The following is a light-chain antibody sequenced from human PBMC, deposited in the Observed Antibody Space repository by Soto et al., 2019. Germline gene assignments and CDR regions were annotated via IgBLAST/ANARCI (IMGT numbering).Light chain of an antibody. CDR3: QQRSNWLFT. J-gene: IGKJ3*01. Sequence: EIVLTQSPATLSLSPGERATLSCRASQSVNSYLAWYQQKPGQAPRLLIYDASNRATGIPARFSGSGSGTDFTLTISSREPEDFAVYYCQQRSNWLFTFGPGTKVEIK. V-gene: IGKV3-11*01. CDR2: DAS. CDR1: QSVNSY.